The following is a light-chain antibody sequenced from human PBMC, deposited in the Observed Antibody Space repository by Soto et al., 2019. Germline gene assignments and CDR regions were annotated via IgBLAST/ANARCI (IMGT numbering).Light chain of an antibody. V-gene: IGLV1-47*01. CDR3: AAWDDSLSSQV. Sequence: QAVVTQPPSVSATPGQRVTISCSGSSSNVGSTYVYWYQQLPGTAPELLISRNDQRPSGVPDRFSGSKSGTSSSLAISGLRSEDEADYYCAAWDDSLSSQVFGGGTKLTVL. CDR1: SSNVGSTY. CDR2: RND. J-gene: IGLJ3*02.